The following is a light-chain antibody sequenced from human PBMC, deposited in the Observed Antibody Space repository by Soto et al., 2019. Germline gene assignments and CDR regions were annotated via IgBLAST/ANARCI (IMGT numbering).Light chain of an antibody. CDR1: SGDIGSYNL. J-gene: IGLJ2*01. V-gene: IGLV2-14*02. CDR2: EDT. Sequence: QSALTQPASVSGSRGQSITISCTGTSGDIGSYNLLFWYQQHAGKAPKLMIYEDTKRPSGVSNRFSGSKSGNTASLTISGLQAEDEADYYCSSYTTSSTWVFGGGTKLTVL. CDR3: SSYTTSSTWV.